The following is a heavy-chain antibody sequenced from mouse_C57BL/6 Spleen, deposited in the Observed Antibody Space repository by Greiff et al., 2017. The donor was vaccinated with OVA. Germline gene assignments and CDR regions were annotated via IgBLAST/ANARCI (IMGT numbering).Heavy chain of an antibody. V-gene: IGHV1-55*01. CDR3: ARSIYYGNYVAMDY. Sequence: QVQLQQPGAELVKPGASVKMSCKASGYTFPSYWITWVKQRPGQGLEWIGDIYPGSGSTNYNEKFKSKATLTVDTSSSTAYMQLSSLTSEDSAVYYCARSIYYGNYVAMDYWGQGTSVTVSS. J-gene: IGHJ4*01. D-gene: IGHD2-1*01. CDR2: IYPGSGST. CDR1: GYTFPSYW.